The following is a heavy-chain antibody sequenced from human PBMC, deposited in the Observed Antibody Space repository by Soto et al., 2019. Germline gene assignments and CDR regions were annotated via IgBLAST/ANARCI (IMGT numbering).Heavy chain of an antibody. Sequence: QVQLVESGGGLVKPGGSLRLSCAASGFTFSDYYMSWIRQAPGKGLEWVSYISSSGSTIYYADSVKGRVTLSRDNAKTSLYLQRTSLRAEDTAVYYCARGYNEQWLTRWEAFHIWGQGTMVTVSS. D-gene: IGHD6-19*01. V-gene: IGHV3-11*01. CDR2: ISSSGSTI. CDR1: GFTFSDYY. J-gene: IGHJ3*02. CDR3: ARGYNEQWLTRWEAFHI.